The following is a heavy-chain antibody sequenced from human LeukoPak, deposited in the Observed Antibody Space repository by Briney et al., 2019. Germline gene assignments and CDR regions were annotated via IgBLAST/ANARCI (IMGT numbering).Heavy chain of an antibody. Sequence: GFLRLSCAASGFTFSSYWMSWVRQAPGKGLEWVANIKQDGSEKYYVDSVRGRFTISRDNAKNSLYLQMNSLRAEDTAVYYCARDSSFDAFDIWGQGTMVTVSS. CDR1: GFTFSSYW. CDR2: IKQDGSEK. V-gene: IGHV3-7*01. CDR3: ARDSSFDAFDI. J-gene: IGHJ3*02. D-gene: IGHD6-6*01.